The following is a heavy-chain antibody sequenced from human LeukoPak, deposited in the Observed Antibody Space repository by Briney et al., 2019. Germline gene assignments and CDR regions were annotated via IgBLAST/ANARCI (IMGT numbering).Heavy chain of an antibody. D-gene: IGHD2-2*01. CDR2: ITSSGSTI. CDR1: GFAFSSYE. CDR3: GRDQGFCSSPSGAYYFDY. V-gene: IGHV3-48*03. J-gene: IGHJ4*02. Sequence: GGSLRLSCAVSGFAFSSYEMNWVRQAPGKGLEWLSYITSSGSTIYYADSVKGRFTISRDNAKNSLYLQMNSLRAEDTAIYYCGRDQGFCSSPSGAYYFDYWGQGPLVTVPS.